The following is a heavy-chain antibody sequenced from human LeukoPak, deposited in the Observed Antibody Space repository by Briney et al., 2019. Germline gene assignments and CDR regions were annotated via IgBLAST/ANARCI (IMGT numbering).Heavy chain of an antibody. CDR1: GFTFSNYA. V-gene: IGHV3-23*01. CDR2: ISGSGGST. D-gene: IGHD3-10*01. CDR3: AKLFGSGSGNIDF. J-gene: IGHJ4*02. Sequence: GGSLRLSRAASGFTFSNYAMSWVRQAPGKGLEWVSGISGSGGSTFYADSVKGRFTISGDNSKNTLYLQMNSLRAEDTAVYYCAKLFGSGSGNIDFWGQGTLVTVSS.